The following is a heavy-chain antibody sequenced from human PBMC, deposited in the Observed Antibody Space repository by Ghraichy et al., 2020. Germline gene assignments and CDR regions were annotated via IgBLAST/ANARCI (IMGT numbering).Heavy chain of an antibody. Sequence: GSLRLSCTVSGGSISSKYWSWIRQPPGKGLEWIGYIYYSGSTNYNPSLKSRVTISVDTSKNQFSLKLSSVTAADTAVYYCARTPARAYCSGGSCYPYYYYAMDVWGQGTTVTVSS. D-gene: IGHD2-15*01. CDR3: ARTPARAYCSGGSCYPYYYYAMDV. V-gene: IGHV4-59*01. J-gene: IGHJ6*02. CDR1: GGSISSKY. CDR2: IYYSGST.